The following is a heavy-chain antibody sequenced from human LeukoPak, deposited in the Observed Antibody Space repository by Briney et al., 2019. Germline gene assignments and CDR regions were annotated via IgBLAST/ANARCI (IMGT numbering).Heavy chain of an antibody. V-gene: IGHV1-69*04. D-gene: IGHD6-19*01. CDR3: ARKRVAGTNDAFDI. CDR2: IIPILGIA. J-gene: IGHJ3*02. CDR1: GGTFSSYA. Sequence: GSSVKVSCKASGGTFSSYAISWVRQAPGQGLEWMGRIIPILGIANYAQKLQGRVTMTTDTSTSTAYMELRSLRSDDTAVYYCARKRVAGTNDAFDIWGQGTMVTVSS.